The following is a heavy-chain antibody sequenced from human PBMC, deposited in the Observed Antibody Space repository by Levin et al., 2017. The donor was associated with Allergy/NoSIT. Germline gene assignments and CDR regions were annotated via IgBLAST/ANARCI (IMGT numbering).Heavy chain of an antibody. CDR1: GGPISSAY. CDR3: ARDWGGIARS. Sequence: SQTLSLTCIVSGGPISSAYWTWIRQPAGKGLEWSGRISTNGNSNYNPSLKSRVTMSIDTSKNQFSLKLSSVTAADTDVYYCARDWGGIARSWGQGTLVTVSS. CDR2: ISTNGNS. D-gene: IGHD6-13*01. J-gene: IGHJ4*02. V-gene: IGHV4-4*07.